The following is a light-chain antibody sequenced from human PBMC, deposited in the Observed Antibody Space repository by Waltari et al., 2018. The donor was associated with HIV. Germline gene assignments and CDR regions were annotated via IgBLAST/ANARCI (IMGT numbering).Light chain of an antibody. V-gene: IGKV1-39*01. CDR3: QQTYNTPLT. J-gene: IGKJ4*01. Sequence: DIQMTQSPSSLSATVGDRVTITCRASQNINTYLNWFQQRPGKAPQLLIYVASGLQGGVPSRFSGSGSGTDFTLTISNLQPDDFATYYCQQTYNTPLTFGGGTQVEIK. CDR1: QNINTY. CDR2: VAS.